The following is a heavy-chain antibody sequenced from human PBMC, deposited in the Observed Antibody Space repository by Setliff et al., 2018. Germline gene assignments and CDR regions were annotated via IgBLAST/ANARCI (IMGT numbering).Heavy chain of an antibody. D-gene: IGHD3-10*01. CDR3: AKGPPYYYGSGSFVYYYYGMDV. J-gene: IGHJ6*02. CDR2: ISWNSGSI. Sequence: GGSLRLSCAASGFTFSSYSMHWVRQAPGKGLEWVSGISWNSGSIGYADSVKGRFTISRDNAKNSLYLQMNSLRAEDTALYYCAKGPPYYYGSGSFVYYYYGMDVWGQGTTVTVSS. V-gene: IGHV3-9*01. CDR1: GFTFSSYS.